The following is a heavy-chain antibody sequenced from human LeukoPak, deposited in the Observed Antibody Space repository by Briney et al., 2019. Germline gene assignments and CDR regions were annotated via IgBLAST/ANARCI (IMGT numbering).Heavy chain of an antibody. Sequence: PSETRSLTCTVSGGSISSYYWSWIRQPPGKGLEWIGYIYYSGSTNYNPSLRSRVTISVDTSKNQFSLRLSSVTAADTAVYYCAREERELLIFDYWGQGTLVTVSS. CDR3: AREERELLIFDY. D-gene: IGHD1-26*01. J-gene: IGHJ4*02. V-gene: IGHV4-59*12. CDR2: IYYSGST. CDR1: GGSISSYY.